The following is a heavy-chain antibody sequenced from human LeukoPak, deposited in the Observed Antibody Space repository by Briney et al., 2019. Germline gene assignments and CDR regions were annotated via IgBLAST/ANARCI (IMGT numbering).Heavy chain of an antibody. V-gene: IGHV1-46*01. CDR1: GYTFTSYY. CDR2: INPSGGST. Sequence: ASVNVSCKASGYTFTSYYMHWVRQAPGQGLEWMGIINPSGGSTSYAQKFQGRVTMTRDTSTSTVYMELSSLRSEDTAVYYCASETGAYYYDSYGMDVWGQGTTVTVSS. CDR3: ASETGAYYYDSYGMDV. D-gene: IGHD3-22*01. J-gene: IGHJ6*02.